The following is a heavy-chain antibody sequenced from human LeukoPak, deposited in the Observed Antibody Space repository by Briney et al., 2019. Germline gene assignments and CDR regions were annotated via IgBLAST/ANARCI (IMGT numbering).Heavy chain of an antibody. CDR2: ISSSGSTI. CDR1: GFTFSSYE. V-gene: IGHV3-48*03. D-gene: IGHD1-26*01. Sequence: GGSLRLSCAASGFTFSSYEMNWVRQAPGKGLEWVSYISSSGSTIYYADSVKGRFTISRDNAKNSLYLQMNSLRAEDTAVYYCASLFAGYSGVGHWFDFDYWGQGTLVTVSS. J-gene: IGHJ4*02. CDR3: ASLFAGYSGVGHWFDFDY.